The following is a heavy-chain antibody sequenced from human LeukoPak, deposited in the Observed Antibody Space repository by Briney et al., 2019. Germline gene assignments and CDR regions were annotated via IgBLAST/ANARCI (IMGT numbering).Heavy chain of an antibody. Sequence: PGGSLRLSCAASGFTFSSDAMHWVRQAPGKGLEWVAVMAHDGGTTYNADSVNGRFTISRDNSKNTLYLQMNNLTPEDTAVYYCARDPIVGGPDYFDYWGQGTLVTVSS. CDR3: ARDPIVGGPDYFDY. V-gene: IGHV3-30-3*01. D-gene: IGHD1-26*01. CDR2: MAHDGGTT. J-gene: IGHJ4*02. CDR1: GFTFSSDA.